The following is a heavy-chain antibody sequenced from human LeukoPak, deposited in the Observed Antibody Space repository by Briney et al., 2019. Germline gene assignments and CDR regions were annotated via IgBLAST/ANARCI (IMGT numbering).Heavy chain of an antibody. CDR1: GASLTNYH. CDR2: VYTNGGA. D-gene: IGHD3-16*01. V-gene: IGHV4-4*07. Sequence: PSETLSLTCTVSGASLTNYHWTWIRQPAGKGLEWIGRVYTNGGASYNPSLRSRVTLSVDTLKNQFSLKLTSVTAADTAVYYCAREAGVYGSGDYYEYYWGQGILVTVSS. CDR3: AREAGVYGSGDYYEYY. J-gene: IGHJ4*02.